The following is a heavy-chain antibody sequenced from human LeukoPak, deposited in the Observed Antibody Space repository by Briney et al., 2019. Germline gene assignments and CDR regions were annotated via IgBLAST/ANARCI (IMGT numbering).Heavy chain of an antibody. V-gene: IGHV4-34*01. J-gene: IGHJ6*02. CDR3: ARDKTTGRYYYGMDV. CDR1: GGSFSGYY. CDR2: INHSGST. D-gene: IGHD4-11*01. Sequence: KTSETLSLTCAVYGGSFSGYYWSWIRQPPGKGLEWIGEINHSGSTNYNPSLKSRVTISVDTSKNQFSLKLSTVTAADTAVYYCARDKTTGRYYYGMDVWGQGTTVTVSS.